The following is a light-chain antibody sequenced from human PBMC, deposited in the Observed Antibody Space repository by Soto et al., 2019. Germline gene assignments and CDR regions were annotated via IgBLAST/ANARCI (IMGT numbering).Light chain of an antibody. CDR3: LQIYSTPYT. CDR2: AAS. Sequence: DIQMTQSPSSLSASVGDRVIITCRASQSISRYLNWYQLRPGKAPKLLISAASSLQSGVPSRFSGSGSGTDSSLTISSLQPEDFATYCCLQIYSTPYTFGQGTKLEIK. J-gene: IGKJ2*01. V-gene: IGKV1-39*01. CDR1: QSISRY.